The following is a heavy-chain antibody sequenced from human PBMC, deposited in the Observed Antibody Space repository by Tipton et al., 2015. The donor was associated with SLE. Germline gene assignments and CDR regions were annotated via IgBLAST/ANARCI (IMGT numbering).Heavy chain of an antibody. Sequence: TLSLTCTVSGYSISSGYYWGWIRQPPGKGLEWIGSIYHSGSTYYNPSLKSRVTISVDTSKNQFSLKLSSVTAADTAVYYCARAGRAWNLFDYWGQGTLVTVFS. J-gene: IGHJ4*02. V-gene: IGHV4-38-2*02. CDR1: GYSISSGYY. CDR2: IYHSGST. D-gene: IGHD1-1*01. CDR3: ARAGRAWNLFDY.